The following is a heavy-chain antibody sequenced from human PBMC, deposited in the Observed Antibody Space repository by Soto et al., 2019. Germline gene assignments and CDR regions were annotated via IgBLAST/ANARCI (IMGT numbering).Heavy chain of an antibody. D-gene: IGHD3-22*01. CDR2: IYYSAST. CDR1: GASASSGSSY. Sequence: RSETLSLTCTASGASASSGSSYCSWIRQPPGKGLEWIGYIYYSASTNYNPSLTSRVTISVDTSKNQFSLKLSSVTAADTAVYYCARDSIHYASSGPRITTTVWGQGTLVTVSS. J-gene: IGHJ4*02. V-gene: IGHV4-61*01. CDR3: ARDSIHYASSGPRITTTV.